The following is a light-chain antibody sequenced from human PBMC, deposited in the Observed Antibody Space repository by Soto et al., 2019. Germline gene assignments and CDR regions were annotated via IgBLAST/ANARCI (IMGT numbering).Light chain of an antibody. J-gene: IGKJ5*01. CDR2: DAS. CDR3: QQLNSYPFT. CDR1: QSVSIL. Sequence: EIVMTQSPATLSVSPGEIATLSFSASQSVSILLAWYQQQPGQAPRLLIYDASSRATGIPDRFGGSGSGTEFTLTISSLQSEDFATYYCQQLNSYPFTFGQGTRLEIK. V-gene: IGKV3D-15*01.